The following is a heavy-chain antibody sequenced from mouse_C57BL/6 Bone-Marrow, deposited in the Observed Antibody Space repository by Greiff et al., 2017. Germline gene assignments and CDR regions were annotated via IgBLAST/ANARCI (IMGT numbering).Heavy chain of an antibody. V-gene: IGHV1-82*01. J-gene: IGHJ2*01. D-gene: IGHD1-1*01. CDR3: ARKVYYYGSSYHYFHY. Sequence: QVQLQQSGPELVKPGASVKISCKASGYAFSSSWMNWVKQRPGKGLEWIGRIYPGDGDTNYNGKFKGKATLTADKSSSTAYMELRSLTSEDSAVYFCARKVYYYGSSYHYFHYWGQGTTLTVSS. CDR2: IYPGDGDT. CDR1: GYAFSSSW.